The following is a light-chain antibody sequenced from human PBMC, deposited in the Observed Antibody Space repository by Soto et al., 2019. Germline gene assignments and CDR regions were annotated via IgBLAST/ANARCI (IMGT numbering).Light chain of an antibody. V-gene: IGKV3-20*01. CDR3: QQYGVSPT. J-gene: IGKJ4*01. CDR1: QTISNTF. Sequence: EIVLTQSPGTLSLSPGERATLSCRASQTISNTFLAWYQQRPGQAPRLLIYGASGRAAGIPDRFSGSGSGTDFTLSISRLEPEEFAVYYCQQYGVSPTFGGGTKVEIK. CDR2: GAS.